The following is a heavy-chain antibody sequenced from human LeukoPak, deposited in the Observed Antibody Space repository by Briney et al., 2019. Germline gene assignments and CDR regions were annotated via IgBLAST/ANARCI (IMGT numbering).Heavy chain of an antibody. CDR1: GYTFTSYD. V-gene: IGHV1-69*06. D-gene: IGHD6-19*01. CDR2: IIPLLGTA. CDR3: ARGSRTGWYYFDY. J-gene: IGHJ4*02. Sequence: SVKVSCKASGYTFTSYDISWVRQAPGQGLEWMGGIIPLLGTANYAQKFQGRVTITADTSSSTVYMELRSLRSDDTAVYYCARGSRTGWYYFDYWGQGTLVTVSS.